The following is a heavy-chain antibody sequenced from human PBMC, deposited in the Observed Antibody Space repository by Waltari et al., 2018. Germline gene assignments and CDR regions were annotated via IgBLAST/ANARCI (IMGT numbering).Heavy chain of an antibody. V-gene: IGHV1-2*02. CDR2: IHPNSGGT. CDR1: GYAFTSHY. Sequence: VQLVQSGAEVKKPGASVKVSCKTSGYAFTSHYMHWVRQAPGQGLEWMGWIHPNSGGTNYAQKYQGRITMTRDTSISTVYMELSRLISNDTAVYYCARSYQSGSYSDYWGQGTPVTVSS. J-gene: IGHJ4*02. CDR3: ARSYQSGSYSDY. D-gene: IGHD1-26*01.